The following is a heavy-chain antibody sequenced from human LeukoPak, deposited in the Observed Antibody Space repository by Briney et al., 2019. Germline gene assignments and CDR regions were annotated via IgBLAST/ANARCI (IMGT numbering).Heavy chain of an antibody. D-gene: IGHD3-10*01. CDR2: IYYSGST. V-gene: IGHV4-31*03. CDR1: GGSISSGGYY. CDR3: ARGSYYYGSGSYYYFDY. Sequence: PSETLSLTCTVSGGSISSGGYYWSWIRQHPRKGLEWIGYIYYSGSTYYNPSLKSRVTISVDTSKNQFSLKLSSVTAADTAVYYCARGSYYYGSGSYYYFDYWGQGTLVTVSS. J-gene: IGHJ4*02.